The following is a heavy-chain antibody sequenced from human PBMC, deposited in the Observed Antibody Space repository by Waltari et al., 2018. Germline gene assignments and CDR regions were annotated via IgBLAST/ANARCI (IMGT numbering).Heavy chain of an antibody. J-gene: IGHJ6*03. V-gene: IGHV1-69*13. D-gene: IGHD3-3*01. CDR3: ARGYYDFWSGYYYYYYMDV. CDR2: IIPIFGTA. Sequence: QVQLVQSGAEVKKPGSSVKVSCKASGGTFSSYAISWVRQAPGQGLEWMGRIIPIFGTANYAQKFQGRVTITADKSTSTAYMELSSLRSEDTAVYYCARGYYDFWSGYYYYYYMDVWGKGTTVTISS. CDR1: GGTFSSYA.